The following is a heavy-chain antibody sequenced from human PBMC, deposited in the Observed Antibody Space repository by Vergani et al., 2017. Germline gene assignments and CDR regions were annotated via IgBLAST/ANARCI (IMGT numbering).Heavy chain of an antibody. CDR3: AKNPKRPAYYYDSSGSYYFDY. V-gene: IGHV3-30*02. CDR2: IRYDGSSE. CDR1: GFTLNTYG. D-gene: IGHD3-22*01. J-gene: IGHJ4*02. Sequence: QVQILQSGGGVVQPGGSLRLSCTLSGFTLNTYGIHWVRQAPGKGLEWVSFIRYDGSSEYYGDSVKGRFTISRDKSQNTVNLQMNSLRTEDTAVYFCAKNPKRPAYYYDSSGSYYFDYWGQGTLVTVSS.